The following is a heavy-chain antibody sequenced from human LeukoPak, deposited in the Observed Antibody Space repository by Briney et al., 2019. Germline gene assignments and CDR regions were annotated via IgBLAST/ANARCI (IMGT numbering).Heavy chain of an antibody. V-gene: IGHV5-51*01. J-gene: IGHJ4*02. CDR2: IFPGDSDT. D-gene: IGHD2-15*01. CDR1: EYSFATYW. CDR3: ASEYCSGGNCYFDY. Sequence: GESLKISCKGSEYSFATYWIGWVLQMPGQGLQWMGVIFPGDSDTRYSSSFQGQVTISADKYISTAYLQWSSLKASDTAIYYCASEYCSGGNCYFDYWGQGTLVTVSS.